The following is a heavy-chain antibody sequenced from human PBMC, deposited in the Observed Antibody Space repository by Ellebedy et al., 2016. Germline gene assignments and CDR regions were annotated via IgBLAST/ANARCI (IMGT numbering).Heavy chain of an antibody. CDR2: ISSSSSTI. V-gene: IGHV3-48*01. Sequence: GGSLRLSCAASGFTFSSYSMNWVRQAPGKGLEWVSYISSSSSTIYYADSVKGRFTISRDNAKNTLYLQMNSLRVEDTAVYYCAKGLSYPSMVRGVIPPPWYWGQGTLVTVSS. CDR3: AKGLSYPSMVRGVIPPPWY. D-gene: IGHD3-10*01. J-gene: IGHJ4*02. CDR1: GFTFSSYS.